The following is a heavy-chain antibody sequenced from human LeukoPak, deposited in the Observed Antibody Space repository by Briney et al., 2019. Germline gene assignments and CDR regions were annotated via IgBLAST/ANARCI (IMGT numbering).Heavy chain of an antibody. J-gene: IGHJ6*02. CDR1: GYTFTSYY. CDR3: ARRMVRGVIGYYYYGMDV. D-gene: IGHD3-10*01. CDR2: INPSGGST. V-gene: IGHV1-46*01. Sequence: ASVKVSCKASGYTFTSYYMHWVRQAPGQGLEWMGIINPSGGSTSYAQKFQGRVTMTRDTSTSTVYMELSSLRSEDTAVYYCARRMVRGVIGYYYYGMDVWGQGTTVTVSS.